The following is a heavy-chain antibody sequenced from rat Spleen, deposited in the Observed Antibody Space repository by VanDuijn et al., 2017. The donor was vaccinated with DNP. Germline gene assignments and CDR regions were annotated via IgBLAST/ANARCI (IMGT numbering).Heavy chain of an antibody. V-gene: IGHV5-17*01. Sequence: EVQLVESGGGLVQPGRSLKLSCAASGFTFSDYAMAWVRQAPKKGLEWVTTISYDGSRTYYRDSVKGRFTISRDNARNTLYLQMDSLRSEDTATYYCARAYGSPWYFDYWGQGVMVTVSS. CDR3: ARAYGSPWYFDY. J-gene: IGHJ2*01. CDR2: ISYDGSRT. D-gene: IGHD1-3*01. CDR1: GFTFSDYA.